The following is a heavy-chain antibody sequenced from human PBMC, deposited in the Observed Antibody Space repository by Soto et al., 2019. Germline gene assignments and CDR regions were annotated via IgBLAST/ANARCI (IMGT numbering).Heavy chain of an antibody. CDR2: IYYSGST. V-gene: IGHV4-59*08. CDR3: ARRYSSGFDY. Sequence: QVQLQESGPGLVKPSETLSLNCTVSGGSINSYYWSWIRQPPGKGLEWIGYIYYSGSTKYNPSLKSRVTISVDTSKNQFSLNLSSVTAADTAVYYCARRYSSGFDYWGQGTLVTVSS. J-gene: IGHJ4*02. CDR1: GGSINSYY. D-gene: IGHD6-19*01.